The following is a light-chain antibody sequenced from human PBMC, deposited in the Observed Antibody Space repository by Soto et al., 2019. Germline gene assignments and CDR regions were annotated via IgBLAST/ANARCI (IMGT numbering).Light chain of an antibody. CDR3: SSYTSSSTLV. CDR2: EVS. CDR1: SSDVGGYNY. J-gene: IGLJ1*01. V-gene: IGLV2-14*01. Sequence: QSALTQPAAVSGTPGQPITISCTGTSSDVGGYNYVSWYQQHPGKAPKLMIYEVSNRPSGVSNRFSGSKSGNTASLTISGLQAEDEAAYYCSSYTSSSTLVFGTGTKVTVL.